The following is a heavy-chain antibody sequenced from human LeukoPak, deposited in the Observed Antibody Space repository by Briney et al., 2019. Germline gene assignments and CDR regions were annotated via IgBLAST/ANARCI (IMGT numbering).Heavy chain of an antibody. CDR1: GYSFTSYW. J-gene: IGHJ6*02. V-gene: IGHV5-51*01. CDR2: IYPGDSDT. Sequence: GESLKISCKGSGYSFTSYWIGWVRQMPGKGLEWMGIIYPGDSDTIYSPSFQGQVTISADKSISTAYLQWSSLKASDTAMYYCARVEDYYGSGSYSPIYYYYGMDVWGQGTTVTVSS. CDR3: ARVEDYYGSGSYSPIYYYYGMDV. D-gene: IGHD3-10*01.